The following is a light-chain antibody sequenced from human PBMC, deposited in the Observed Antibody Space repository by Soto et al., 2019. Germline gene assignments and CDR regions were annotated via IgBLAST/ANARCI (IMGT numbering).Light chain of an antibody. V-gene: IGLV1-44*01. Sequence: QSVLTLPPSASGTPGQRVTISCSGSTSNIGSNTVNCYQQRPGTAPKLLISSNNQRPSGVPDRFSGSKSGTSASLAISGRQSEDEADYYCAAWDDRLNGYVFGTGTKVTVL. CDR2: SNN. CDR3: AAWDDRLNGYV. CDR1: TSNIGSNT. J-gene: IGLJ1*01.